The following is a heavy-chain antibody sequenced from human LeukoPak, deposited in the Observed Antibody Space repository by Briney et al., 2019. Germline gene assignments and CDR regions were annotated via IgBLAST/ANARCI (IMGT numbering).Heavy chain of an antibody. J-gene: IGHJ4*02. CDR2: ILTNGNT. D-gene: IGHD2-15*01. CDR1: GGSINGYF. Sequence: SETLSLTCTVSGGSINGYFWSWMRQPAGKGLEWIGRILTNGNTDYNPSLNSRVTRSMDTSRNQFSLKLRSVSAADTAVYYCARSARVEPGTGYYFDSWGRGTLVTVSS. CDR3: ARSARVEPGTGYYFDS. V-gene: IGHV4-4*07.